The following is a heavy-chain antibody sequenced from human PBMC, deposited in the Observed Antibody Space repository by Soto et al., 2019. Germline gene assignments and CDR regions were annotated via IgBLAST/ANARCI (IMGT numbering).Heavy chain of an antibody. J-gene: IGHJ4*02. CDR2: TYYSGST. Sequence: SETLSLTCVVSGAYISGADSYWFWIRKPPGKGLEWIGYTYYSGSTTYNPSLKSRVTISVDSSKNQFSLKLDSVTPADTAVYYCARVRGTAGKRYFDYWGPGTLVTVSS. V-gene: IGHV4-61*08. CDR3: ARVRGTAGKRYFDY. CDR1: GAYISGADSY. D-gene: IGHD6-13*01.